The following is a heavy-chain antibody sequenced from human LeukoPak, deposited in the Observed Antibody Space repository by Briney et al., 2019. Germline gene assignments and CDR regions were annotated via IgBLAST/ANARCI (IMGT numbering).Heavy chain of an antibody. CDR3: ARDGYSSTGDWFDP. D-gene: IGHD6-13*01. V-gene: IGHV4-39*07. Sequence: SETLSLTCTVSGGSISSSSYYWGWIRQPPGKGLEWIGSIYYSGSTYYNPSLKSRVTISVDTSKNQFSLKLSSVTAADTAVYYCARDGYSSTGDWFDPWGQGTLVTVSS. CDR1: GGSISSSSYY. CDR2: IYYSGST. J-gene: IGHJ5*02.